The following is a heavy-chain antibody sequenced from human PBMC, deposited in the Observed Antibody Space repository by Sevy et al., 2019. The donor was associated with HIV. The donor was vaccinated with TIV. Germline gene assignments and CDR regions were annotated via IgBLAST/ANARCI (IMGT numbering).Heavy chain of an antibody. D-gene: IGHD1-26*01. Sequence: SETLSLTCTVSGDSISSGNHWWSWIRQPAGKGLEWIGRIYTSGRTIYNPVLRSRVTMSVDTSTNQFFLNLNSVTAADTAVYYCASDGIRRDYYHGMDVWGQGTTVTVSS. CDR1: GDSISSGNHW. CDR2: IYTSGRT. J-gene: IGHJ6*02. V-gene: IGHV4-61*02. CDR3: ASDGIRRDYYHGMDV.